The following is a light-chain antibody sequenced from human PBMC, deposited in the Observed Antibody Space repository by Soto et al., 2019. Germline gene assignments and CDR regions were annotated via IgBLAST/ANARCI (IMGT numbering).Light chain of an antibody. CDR2: SNN. V-gene: IGLV1-44*01. J-gene: IGLJ2*01. CDR3: AAWDDSLNGVV. CDR1: FSNIGSNT. Sequence: QSVLTQPTSASGTPGQRVTISCSGSFSNIGSNTVNWYQQLPGTAPKLLIYSNNQRPSGVPDRISVTKSGTSASLAISGLQSEDEADYYCAAWDDSLNGVVFGGGTKVTVL.